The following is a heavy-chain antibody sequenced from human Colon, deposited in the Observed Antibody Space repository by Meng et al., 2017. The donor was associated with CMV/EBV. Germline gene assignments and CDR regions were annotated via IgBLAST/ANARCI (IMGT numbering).Heavy chain of an antibody. CDR2: ISWNSQST. Sequence: SLKISCAASGFTFPEYAMHWVRQVPGKGLEWVAGISWNSQSTGYADSVKGRFTISRDNADNSLYLQMNSVRAEDTAVYYCAKGGGMKGAYYYLFYGLDVWGQGTPVTVSS. CDR1: GFTFPEYA. J-gene: IGHJ6*02. D-gene: IGHD3-16*01. V-gene: IGHV3-9*01. CDR3: AKGGGMKGAYYYLFYGLDV.